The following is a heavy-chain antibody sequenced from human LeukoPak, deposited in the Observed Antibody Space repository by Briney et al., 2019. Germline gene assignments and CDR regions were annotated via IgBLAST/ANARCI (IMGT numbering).Heavy chain of an antibody. CDR2: IIPIFGTA. V-gene: IGHV1-69*05. CDR1: GGTFSSYA. CDR3: ASGATINYYYYYMDV. Sequence: SVKVSCKASGGTFSSYAISWVRQAPGRGLEWMGRIIPIFGTANYAQKFQGRVTITTDESTSTAYMELSSLRSEDTAVYYCASGATINYYYYYMDVWGKGTTVTVSS. D-gene: IGHD5-12*01. J-gene: IGHJ6*03.